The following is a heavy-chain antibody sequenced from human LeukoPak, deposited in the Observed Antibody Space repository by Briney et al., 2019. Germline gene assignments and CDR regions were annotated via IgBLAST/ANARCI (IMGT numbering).Heavy chain of an antibody. Sequence: GGSLRLSCAASGFTFDEYGMSWVRQAPGKGLEWVSGINWNGGSTGYADSVKGRFTISRDNAKNSLYLQMNSLRAEDMALYYCARDISGYSYGDWGQGTLVTVSS. CDR3: ARDISGYSYGD. CDR2: INWNGGST. V-gene: IGHV3-20*04. J-gene: IGHJ4*02. D-gene: IGHD5-18*01. CDR1: GFTFDEYG.